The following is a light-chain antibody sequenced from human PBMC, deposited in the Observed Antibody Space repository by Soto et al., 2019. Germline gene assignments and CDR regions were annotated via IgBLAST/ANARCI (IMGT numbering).Light chain of an antibody. CDR1: QSVSSN. J-gene: IGKJ1*01. Sequence: EIVMTQSPATLSVSPGERATLSCRASQSVSSNLAWYQQKPGQAPTRLIYGASTRATGIPARFSGSGSGTEFTLTISSLQSEDFAVYYCQQYNNGPPWTFGQGTKVDIK. CDR2: GAS. V-gene: IGKV3-15*01. CDR3: QQYNNGPPWT.